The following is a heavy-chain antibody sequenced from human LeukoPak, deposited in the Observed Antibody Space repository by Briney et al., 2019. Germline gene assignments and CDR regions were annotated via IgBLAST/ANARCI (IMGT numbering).Heavy chain of an antibody. Sequence: SETLSLTCTVSGGSISSYYWSWIRQPPGKGLEWIGYIYYSGSTNYNPSLKSRVTISVDTSKNQFSLKLSSVTAADTAVYYCARDADYYDSSGYYYAYNWFDPWGQGTLVTVSS. CDR2: IYYSGST. CDR3: ARDADYYDSSGYYYAYNWFDP. CDR1: GGSISSYY. J-gene: IGHJ5*02. D-gene: IGHD3-22*01. V-gene: IGHV4-59*01.